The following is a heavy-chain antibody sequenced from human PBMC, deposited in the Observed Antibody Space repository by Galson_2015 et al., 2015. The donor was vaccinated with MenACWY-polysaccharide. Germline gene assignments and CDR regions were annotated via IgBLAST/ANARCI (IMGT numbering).Heavy chain of an antibody. CDR2: ISGNGGAT. CDR3: AKESLVVVPEKWFDP. Sequence: LRLSCAVSGFTFRNFAMNWVRQAPGKGLEWVSAISGNGGATYYANSVKGRFTISRDNSKNIVYLQLKSLRADDTAVYYRAKESLVVVPEKWFDPWGLGTLVTVSS. CDR1: GFTFRNFA. D-gene: IGHD2-2*01. J-gene: IGHJ5*02. V-gene: IGHV3-23*01.